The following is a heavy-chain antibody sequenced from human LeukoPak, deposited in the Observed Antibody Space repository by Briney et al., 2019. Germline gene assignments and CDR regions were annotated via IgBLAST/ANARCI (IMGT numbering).Heavy chain of an antibody. J-gene: IGHJ6*02. CDR2: ISYDGSNK. CDR1: GFTFSSYG. CDR3: AKDLRRGYGSHGMDV. Sequence: PGRSLRLSCAASGFTFSSYGMHWVRQAPGKGLEWVAVISYDGSNKYYADSVKGRFTISRDNSKNTLYLQMNSLRAENTAVYYCAKDLRRGYGSHGMDVWGQGTTVTVSS. D-gene: IGHD3-22*01. V-gene: IGHV3-30*18.